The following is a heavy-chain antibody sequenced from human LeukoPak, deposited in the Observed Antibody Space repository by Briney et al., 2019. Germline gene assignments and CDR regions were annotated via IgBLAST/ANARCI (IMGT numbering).Heavy chain of an antibody. V-gene: IGHV4-61*02. D-gene: IGHD5-12*01. CDR1: GGSISSGGYY. Sequence: PSQTLSLTCTVSGGSISSGGYYWSWIRQPPGKGLEWIGRIYTSGSTNYNPSLKSRVTMSVDTSKNQFSLKLSSVTAADTAVYYCARECRGWLRFCYFDYWGQGTLVTVSS. J-gene: IGHJ4*02. CDR3: ARECRGWLRFCYFDY. CDR2: IYTSGST.